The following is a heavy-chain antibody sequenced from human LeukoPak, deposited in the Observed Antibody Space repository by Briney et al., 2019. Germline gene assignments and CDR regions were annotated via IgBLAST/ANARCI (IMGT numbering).Heavy chain of an antibody. CDR2: INNDGSTT. D-gene: IGHD1-26*01. Sequence: PGGSLRLSCAASGFTFANTWMHCVRHAPGKGLVWVSLINNDGSTTNYADSVKGRFTISRDNAKNTVYLQMSSLRAEDTAVYYCARDLDRILQGSYYYGMDVWDQGTTVTVSS. V-gene: IGHV3-74*01. CDR1: GFTFANTW. CDR3: ARDLDRILQGSYYYGMDV. J-gene: IGHJ6*02.